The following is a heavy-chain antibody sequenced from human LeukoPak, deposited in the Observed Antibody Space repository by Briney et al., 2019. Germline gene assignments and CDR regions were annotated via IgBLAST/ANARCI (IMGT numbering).Heavy chain of an antibody. J-gene: IGHJ6*02. D-gene: IGHD4-17*01. Sequence: GGSLRPSCAASGFTFSDYYMSWIRQAPGKGLEWVSYISSSGSTIYYADSVKGRFTISRDNAKNSLYLQMNSLRAEDTAVYYCASTVTRMYYYGMDVWGQGTTVTVSS. V-gene: IGHV3-11*01. CDR2: ISSSGSTI. CDR3: ASTVTRMYYYGMDV. CDR1: GFTFSDYY.